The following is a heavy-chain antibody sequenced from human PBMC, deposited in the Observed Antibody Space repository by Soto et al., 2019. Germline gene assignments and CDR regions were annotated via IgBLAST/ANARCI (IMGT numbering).Heavy chain of an antibody. D-gene: IGHD7-27*01. Sequence: QVQLVQSGAEVKKPGASVKVSCKASGYTFTSYDINWVRQATGQEFEWMGWMNPNNGNTGSAQKFQGRVTMTRNTSISTAYMELFSLRSEDTAVYYCARSPRNGGFDYWGQGTLVTVPS. CDR2: MNPNNGNT. V-gene: IGHV1-8*01. CDR1: GYTFTSYD. J-gene: IGHJ4*02. CDR3: ARSPRNGGFDY.